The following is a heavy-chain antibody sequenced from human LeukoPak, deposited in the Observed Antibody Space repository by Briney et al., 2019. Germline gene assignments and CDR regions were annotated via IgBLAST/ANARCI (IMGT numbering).Heavy chain of an antibody. CDR1: GFTFSSYG. CDR2: ISAYNGNT. J-gene: IGHJ4*02. V-gene: IGHV1-18*01. CDR3: ARDPGSYFPFDY. D-gene: IGHD1-26*01. Sequence: GGSLRLSCAASGFTFSSYGMHWVRQAPGQGLEWKGWISAYNGNTNSAQKLQGRVTMTTDTSTSTAYMELRSLRSDDTAVYYCARDPGSYFPFDYWGQGTRVTVSS.